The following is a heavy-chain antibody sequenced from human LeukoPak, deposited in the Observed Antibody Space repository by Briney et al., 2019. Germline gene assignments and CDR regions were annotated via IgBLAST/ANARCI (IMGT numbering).Heavy chain of an antibody. V-gene: IGHV3-21*01. CDR2: ITSSSSYI. CDR1: GFTFSSYT. CDR3: ARHVVAVGFDY. Sequence: GGSLRLSCAASGFTFSSYTMNWVRQAPGKWLEWVSSITSSSSYIYYADSVKGRFTISRDNAKNSLYLQMNSLRAEDTAVYYCARHVVAVGFDYWGQGTLVTVSS. J-gene: IGHJ4*02. D-gene: IGHD3-22*01.